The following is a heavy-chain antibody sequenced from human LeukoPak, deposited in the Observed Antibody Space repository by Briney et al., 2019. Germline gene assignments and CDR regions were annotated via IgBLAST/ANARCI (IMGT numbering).Heavy chain of an antibody. V-gene: IGHV4-39*01. CDR1: GGSISSSSYY. J-gene: IGHJ5*02. CDR2: IYYSGST. CDR3: AKYYSNWFDP. Sequence: SETLSLTCTVSGGSISSSSYYWGWIRQPPGKGLEWIGSIYYSGSTYYNPSLKSRVTISVDTSKNQFSLKLSSVTAADTAVYYCAKYYSNWFDPWGRGTLVTVSS. D-gene: IGHD3-10*01.